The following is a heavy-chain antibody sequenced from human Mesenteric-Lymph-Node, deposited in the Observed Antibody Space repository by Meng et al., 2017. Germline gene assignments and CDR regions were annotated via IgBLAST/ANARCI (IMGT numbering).Heavy chain of an antibody. V-gene: IGHV3-30*01. CDR1: GFTFSSYA. J-gene: IGHJ1*01. CDR3: ARERYYDSSGYYREDIRVGYFQH. D-gene: IGHD3-22*01. CDR2: ISYDGSNK. Sequence: SCKASGFTFSSYAMHWVRQAPGKGLEWVAVISYDGSNKYYADSVKGRFTISRDNSKNTLYLQMNSLRAEDTAVYYCARERYYDSSGYYREDIRVGYFQHWGQGTLVTVSS.